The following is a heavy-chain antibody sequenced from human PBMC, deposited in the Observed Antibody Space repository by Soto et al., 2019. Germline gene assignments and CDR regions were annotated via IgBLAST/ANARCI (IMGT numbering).Heavy chain of an antibody. CDR2: IYYSGST. V-gene: IGHV4-39*01. Sequence: SETLSLTRTVSGGSISSSSYYWGWIRQPPGKGLEWIGSIYYSGSTYYNPSLKSRVTISVDTSKNQFSLKLSSVTAADTAVYYCARLRYSSGWHGGYYYYGMDVWGQGTTVTVSS. CDR1: GGSISSSSYY. D-gene: IGHD6-19*01. J-gene: IGHJ6*02. CDR3: ARLRYSSGWHGGYYYYGMDV.